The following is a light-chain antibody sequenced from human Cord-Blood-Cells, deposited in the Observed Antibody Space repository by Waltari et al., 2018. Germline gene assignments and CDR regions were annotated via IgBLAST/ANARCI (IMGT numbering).Light chain of an antibody. CDR3: QQSYSTPLT. J-gene: IGKJ4*01. Sequence: DIQMTQSPSSMSASVGDRVTITCRASQSISSYLNWYQHKPWKGPKLLIYAASSLQSGVPSSFSGSGSGTVFTLTISSLQPEDFATYDCQQSYSTPLTFGGGTKVEIK. V-gene: IGKV1-39*01. CDR2: AAS. CDR1: QSISSY.